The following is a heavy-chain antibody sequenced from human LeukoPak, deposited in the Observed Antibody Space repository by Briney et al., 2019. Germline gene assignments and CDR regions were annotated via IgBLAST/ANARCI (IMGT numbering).Heavy chain of an antibody. D-gene: IGHD3-16*02. Sequence: RGSLRLSCAASGFTFSSYWMSWVRQAPGKGLEWVAVISYDGSNKYYADSVKGRFTISRDNSKNTLYLQMNSLRAEDTAVYYCAKGAFTFGGVIVWFFDYWGQGTLVTVSS. V-gene: IGHV3-30*18. CDR1: GFTFSSYW. J-gene: IGHJ4*02. CDR2: ISYDGSNK. CDR3: AKGAFTFGGVIVWFFDY.